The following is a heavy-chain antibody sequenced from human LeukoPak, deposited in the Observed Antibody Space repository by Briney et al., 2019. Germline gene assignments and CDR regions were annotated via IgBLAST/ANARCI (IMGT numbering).Heavy chain of an antibody. D-gene: IGHD5-18*01. Sequence: SETLSLTCAVYGGSFSGYYWSWIRQPPGKGLEWIGEINHSGSTNYNPSLKSRVTISVVTSKNQFSLRLSSVTAADTAVYYCARTRGYSYGYGRYFDYWGQGTLVTVSS. CDR3: ARTRGYSYGYGRYFDY. CDR1: GGSFSGYY. CDR2: INHSGST. V-gene: IGHV4-34*01. J-gene: IGHJ4*02.